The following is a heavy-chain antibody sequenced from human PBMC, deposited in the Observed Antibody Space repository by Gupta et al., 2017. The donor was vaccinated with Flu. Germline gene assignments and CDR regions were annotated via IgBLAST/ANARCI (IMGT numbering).Heavy chain of an antibody. CDR2: IKRKTDGETT. J-gene: IGHJ6*03. V-gene: IGHV3-15*01. CDR1: GFSFNNAW. CDR3: VTEGERLPPATGSQNFYYYYMDV. Sequence: EVQLVEAGGDLVKPGGSLRLSCIASGFSFNNAWMSWVRQSPGKGLEWVGRIKRKTDGETTDYAAPVKDRFTISRDDSKSTLYLHMKSLKSEDTGVYYCVTEGERLPPATGSQNFYYYYMDVWGRGTTVTVSS. D-gene: IGHD2-2*01.